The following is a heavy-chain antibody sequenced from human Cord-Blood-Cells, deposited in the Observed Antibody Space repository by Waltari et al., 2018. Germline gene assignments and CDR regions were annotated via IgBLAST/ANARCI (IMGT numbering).Heavy chain of an antibody. CDR1: GFTFSSYG. J-gene: IGHJ4*02. D-gene: IGHD3-3*01. CDR3: AKDYDFWSGYSSGFDY. CDR2: ISYDGSNK. V-gene: IGHV3-30*18. Sequence: QVQLVESGGGVVQPGRSLRLPCAASGFTFSSYGMHWVRQAPGKGLEWVAVISYDGSNKYYADSVKGRFTISRDNSKNTLYLQMNSLRAEDTAVYYCAKDYDFWSGYSSGFDYWGQGTLVTVSS.